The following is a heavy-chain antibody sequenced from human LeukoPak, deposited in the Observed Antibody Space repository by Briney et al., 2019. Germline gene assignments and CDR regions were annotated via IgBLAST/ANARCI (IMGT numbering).Heavy chain of an antibody. CDR3: AREHKYSSSSKGGDY. J-gene: IGHJ4*02. CDR1: GFTFSSYG. CDR2: ISSSSSYI. D-gene: IGHD6-6*01. Sequence: PGGSLRLSCAASGFTFSSYGMNWVRQAPGKGLEWVSSISSSSSYIYYADSVKGRFTISRDTAKNSLYLQMNSLRAEDTAVYYCAREHKYSSSSKGGDYGGQGTLVTVSS. V-gene: IGHV3-21*01.